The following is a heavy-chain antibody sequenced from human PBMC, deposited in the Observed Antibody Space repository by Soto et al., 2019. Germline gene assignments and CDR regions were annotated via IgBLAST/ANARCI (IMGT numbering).Heavy chain of an antibody. D-gene: IGHD6-13*01. Sequence: GGSLRLSCAASGFTFSSYGMHWVRQAPGKGLEWVAVIWYDGSNKCYADSVKGRFTISRDNSKNTLYLQMNSMRAEDTAVYYCARDMYSSSWYVPIDYWGQGTLVTVSS. CDR2: IWYDGSNK. CDR3: ARDMYSSSWYVPIDY. J-gene: IGHJ4*02. CDR1: GFTFSSYG. V-gene: IGHV3-33*01.